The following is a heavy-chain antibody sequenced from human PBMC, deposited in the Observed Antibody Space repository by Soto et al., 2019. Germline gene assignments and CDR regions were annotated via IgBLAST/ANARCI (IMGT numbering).Heavy chain of an antibody. D-gene: IGHD5-18*01. CDR1: GFTFSSYA. CDR2: ISGSGGST. Sequence: EVQLLESGGGLVQPGGSLRLSCAASGFTFSSYAMSWVRQAPGKGLEWVSGISGSGGSTYYADSVKGRFTISRDNSKNTLYLKTNSLRAEDTAVYYCAKERGYNYGYDAMDVWGQGTTVTVSS. CDR3: AKERGYNYGYDAMDV. J-gene: IGHJ6*02. V-gene: IGHV3-23*01.